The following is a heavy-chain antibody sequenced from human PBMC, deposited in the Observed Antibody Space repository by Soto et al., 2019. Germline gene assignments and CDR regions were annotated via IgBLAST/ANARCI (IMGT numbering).Heavy chain of an antibody. CDR2: IVPIFGTF. Sequence: QVHLVQSAAEVKKPGSSVRVSCTVSGGTFGRNTIVWVRQAPEQGLECMGHIVPIFGTFKYAQKFQGRVTFTADESTTLAYMDLSSMTSEDTAVYFCARDLNWALDYWGQGTLVTVSS. V-gene: IGHV1-69*01. J-gene: IGHJ4*02. D-gene: IGHD7-27*01. CDR1: GGTFGRNT. CDR3: ARDLNWALDY.